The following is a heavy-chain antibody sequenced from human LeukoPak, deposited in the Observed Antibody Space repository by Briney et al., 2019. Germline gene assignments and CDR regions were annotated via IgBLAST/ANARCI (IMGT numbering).Heavy chain of an antibody. CDR2: IRYDGSNK. CDR1: GFTFSSYG. J-gene: IGHJ4*02. CDR3: AKERDTAMVTIDY. D-gene: IGHD5-18*01. Sequence: EGSLRLSCAASGFTFSSYGMHWVRQAPGKGLEWVAFIRYDGSNKYYADSVKGRFTISRDNSKNTLYLQMNSLRAEDTAVYYCAKERDTAMVTIDYWGQGTLVTVSS. V-gene: IGHV3-30*02.